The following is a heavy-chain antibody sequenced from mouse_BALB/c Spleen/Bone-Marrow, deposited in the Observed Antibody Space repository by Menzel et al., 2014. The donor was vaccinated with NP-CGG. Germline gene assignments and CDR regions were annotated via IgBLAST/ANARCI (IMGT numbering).Heavy chain of an antibody. Sequence: EVQLQESGGGLVKPGGSLKLSSAASGFTFSNFAMSWVRQTPDKRLEWVASISSGGSAYYPDSVKGRLSISRDNARDILFLQMSSLRSEDTAMYYCARGYDYDFDYWGQGTTLTVSS. D-gene: IGHD2-4*01. J-gene: IGHJ2*01. CDR2: ISSGGSA. CDR3: ARGYDYDFDY. CDR1: GFTFSNFA. V-gene: IGHV5-6-5*01.